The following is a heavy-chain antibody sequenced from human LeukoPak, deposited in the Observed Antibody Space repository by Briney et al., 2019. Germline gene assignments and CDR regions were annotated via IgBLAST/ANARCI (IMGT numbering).Heavy chain of an antibody. Sequence: SETLSLTCAVSGYSISSSYYWGWIRQPPGKGLEWIGSIYHSGNTYFNPSLKSRLTISLDTSKNQFSLKVRSVTAADTDVYYCARPGRWLQPGEYLDYWVQGTLVTVSS. D-gene: IGHD5-24*01. V-gene: IGHV4-38-2*01. CDR2: IYHSGNT. J-gene: IGHJ4*02. CDR3: ARPGRWLQPGEYLDY. CDR1: GYSISSSYY.